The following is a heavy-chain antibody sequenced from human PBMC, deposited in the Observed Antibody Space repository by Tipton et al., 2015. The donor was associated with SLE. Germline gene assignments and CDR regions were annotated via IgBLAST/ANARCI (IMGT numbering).Heavy chain of an antibody. V-gene: IGHV3-7*01. J-gene: IGHJ4*02. CDR3: ARGGSPFEY. CDR2: INQDGSER. CDR1: GFTFSSHW. Sequence: SLRLSCATSGFTFSSHWMSWVRQVSGKGLEWMANINQDGSERYYADSVKGRFTISRDNAKKSLYVQMDRLRVEDTAVYFCARGGSPFEYWGRGILVTVSS.